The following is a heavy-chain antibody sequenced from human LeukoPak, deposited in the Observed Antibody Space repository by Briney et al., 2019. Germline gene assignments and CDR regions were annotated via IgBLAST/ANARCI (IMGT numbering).Heavy chain of an antibody. CDR1: GYTFTGYY. J-gene: IGHJ5*02. Sequence: ASVKVSCKASGYTFTGYYMHWVRQAPGQGLEWMGIINPSGGSTSYAQKFQGRVTMTRDTSTSTVYMELSSLRSEDTAVYYCARGDIVVVPAGLGDWFDPWGQGTLVTVSS. V-gene: IGHV1-46*01. CDR3: ARGDIVVVPAGLGDWFDP. D-gene: IGHD2-2*01. CDR2: INPSGGST.